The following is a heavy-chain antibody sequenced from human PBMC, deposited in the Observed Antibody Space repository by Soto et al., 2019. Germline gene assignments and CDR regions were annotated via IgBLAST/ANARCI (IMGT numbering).Heavy chain of an antibody. Sequence: QVQLQESGPGLVKPSQTLSLTCTVSGGSISSGVYYWSCIRQHPGKGLEWIGYIYYSGSTYYNPSLKRRVTISVDTSKNQFSLKLSSVTAADTAVYYCATYGSGSYKPTTFDYWGQGTLVTVSS. CDR3: ATYGSGSYKPTTFDY. CDR2: IYYSGST. J-gene: IGHJ4*02. D-gene: IGHD3-10*01. V-gene: IGHV4-31*03. CDR1: GGSISSGVYY.